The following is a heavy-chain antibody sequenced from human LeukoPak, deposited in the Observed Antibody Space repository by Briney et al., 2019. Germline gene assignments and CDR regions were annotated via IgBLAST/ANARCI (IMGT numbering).Heavy chain of an antibody. CDR1: GYTFTSYG. CDR2: ISAYNGNT. J-gene: IGHJ3*02. D-gene: IGHD1-14*01. V-gene: IGHV1-18*01. Sequence: GASVKVSCKASGYTFTSYGISWVRQAPGQGLEWMGWISAYNGNTNYAQKLQGRVTMTTDTSTSTAYMELRSLRSDDTAVYYCARDVSGISSATDTFDMWGQGTVVTVSS. CDR3: ARDVSGISSATDTFDM.